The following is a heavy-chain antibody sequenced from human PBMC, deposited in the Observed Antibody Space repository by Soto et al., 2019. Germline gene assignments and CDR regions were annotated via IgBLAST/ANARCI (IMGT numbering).Heavy chain of an antibody. CDR3: ARSVEWLASFDY. CDR2: MNPNSGNT. CDR1: GYTFTSYD. J-gene: IGHJ4*02. Sequence: QVQLVQSGAGVKKPGASVKVSCKASGYTFTSYDINWVRQATGQGLEWMGWMNPNSGNTGYAQKFQGRVTMTRNTSISTAYMELSSLRSEDTAVYYCARSVEWLASFDYWGQGTLVTVSS. D-gene: IGHD6-19*01. V-gene: IGHV1-8*01.